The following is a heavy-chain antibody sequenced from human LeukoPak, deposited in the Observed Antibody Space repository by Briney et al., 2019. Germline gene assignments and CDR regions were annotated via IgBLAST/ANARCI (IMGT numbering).Heavy chain of an antibody. CDR3: ARHYGP. Sequence: PSETLSLTCTVSGFSIRSSYYYWGWIRPPPGKGLEWVVSIYDSGSTYYHPSLKSRVTISVDTSKSQFYLRLNFVTAADTAVYYCARHYGPGGKGTLVSVSS. V-gene: IGHV4-39*01. D-gene: IGHD3-10*01. J-gene: IGHJ5*02. CDR2: IYDSGST. CDR1: GFSIRSSYYY.